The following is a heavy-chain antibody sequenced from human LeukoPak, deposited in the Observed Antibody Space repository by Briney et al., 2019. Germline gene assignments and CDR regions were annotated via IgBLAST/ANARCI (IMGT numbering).Heavy chain of an antibody. V-gene: IGHV3-66*01. CDR1: GFTVSNNY. D-gene: IGHD5-24*01. Sequence: GGSLRLSCAASGFTVSNNYMTWVRQAPGKGLESVSVINDGGRTFYADSVQGRFTISRDNAKNTLYLQMSSLRAEDTAVYYCAGAPETGHWGQGTLVTVSS. J-gene: IGHJ4*02. CDR3: AGAPETGH. CDR2: INDGGRT.